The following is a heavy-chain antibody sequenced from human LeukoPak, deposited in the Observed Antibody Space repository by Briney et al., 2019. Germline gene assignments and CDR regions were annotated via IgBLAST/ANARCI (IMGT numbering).Heavy chain of an antibody. Sequence: PGGSLRLSCAASGFTFSDYYMSWVRQAPGKGLEWVSAISGSGGSTYYADSVKGRFTISRDNSKNTLYLQMNSLRAEDTAVYYCAKDSEESMIVVVIKSYYYYMDVWGKGTTVTVSS. V-gene: IGHV3-23*01. D-gene: IGHD3-22*01. CDR3: AKDSEESMIVVVIKSYYYYMDV. CDR1: GFTFSDYY. CDR2: ISGSGGST. J-gene: IGHJ6*03.